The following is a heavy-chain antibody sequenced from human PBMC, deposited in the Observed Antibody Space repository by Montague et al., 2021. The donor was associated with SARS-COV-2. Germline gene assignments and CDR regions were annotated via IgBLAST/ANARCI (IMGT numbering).Heavy chain of an antibody. V-gene: IGHV4-61*01. CDR1: GVSVSTAYYH. J-gene: IGHJ5*02. CDR2: IDYGCSP. Sequence: SETLSLTCTVSGVSVSTAYYHWSWIRQSPGKGLEWIGRIDYGCSPNSSPSLHSRVTISLDTSKNQLSLRLNSATAADTAVYYCATYWQGGSGRGSWGQGTLVTVSS. CDR3: ATYWQGGSGRGS. D-gene: IGHD3-10*01.